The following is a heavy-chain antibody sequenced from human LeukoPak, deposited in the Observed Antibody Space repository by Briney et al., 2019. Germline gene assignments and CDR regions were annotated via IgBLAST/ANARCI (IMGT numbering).Heavy chain of an antibody. V-gene: IGHV4-59*12. CDR1: GGSISSYY. CDR3: ARDLQGGAYYYYYMDV. CDR2: FHHSGST. J-gene: IGHJ6*03. Sequence: SETLSLTCTVSGGSISSYYWTWIRQSPGKGLEWIGFFHHSGSTNYNPSFKSRVTISADTSNNHFSLRLSSVTAADTAVYYCARDLQGGAYYYYYMDVWGKGTTVTISS. D-gene: IGHD3-16*01.